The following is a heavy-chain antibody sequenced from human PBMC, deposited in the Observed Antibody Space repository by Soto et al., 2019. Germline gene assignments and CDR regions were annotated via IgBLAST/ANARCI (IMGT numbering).Heavy chain of an antibody. J-gene: IGHJ3*02. CDR2: ISYDGSNK. CDR1: GFTFSSYA. Sequence: TGGSLRLSCAASGFTFSSYAMHWVRQAPGKGLEWVAVISYDGSNKYYADSVKGRFTISRDNSKNTLYLQMNSLRAEDTAVYYCARGKYYYDSSGYYPLGPYSAFDIWGQGTMVTVSS. V-gene: IGHV3-30-3*01. D-gene: IGHD3-22*01. CDR3: ARGKYYYDSSGYYPLGPYSAFDI.